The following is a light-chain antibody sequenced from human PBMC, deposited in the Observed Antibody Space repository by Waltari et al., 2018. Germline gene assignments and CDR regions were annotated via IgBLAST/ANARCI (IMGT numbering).Light chain of an antibody. Sequence: DIVVTQSPSFLAVSLGGRAPPRRKFSQGLLYRSNNYNYLAWYQQKPGQPPKLLIYWASTRESGVPDRFSGSGSGTDFTLTINNLQAADVAVYYCQQYYSTPLTFGGGTKVEIK. J-gene: IGKJ4*01. V-gene: IGKV4-1*01. CDR1: QGLLYRSNNYNY. CDR2: WAS. CDR3: QQYYSTPLT.